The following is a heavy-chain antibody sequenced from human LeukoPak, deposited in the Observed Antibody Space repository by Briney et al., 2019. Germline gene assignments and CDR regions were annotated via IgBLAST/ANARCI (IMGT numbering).Heavy chain of an antibody. Sequence: PSETLSLTCTVSGGSISSSSYYWGWIRQPPGKGLEWIGSIYYSGSTYYNPSLKSRVTISVDTSKNQFSLKLSSVTAADTAVYYCARGGGIAAAGTWGYYYYMDVWGKGTTVTISS. CDR1: GGSISSSSYY. J-gene: IGHJ6*03. CDR2: IYYSGST. V-gene: IGHV4-39*01. CDR3: ARGGGIAAAGTWGYYYYMDV. D-gene: IGHD6-13*01.